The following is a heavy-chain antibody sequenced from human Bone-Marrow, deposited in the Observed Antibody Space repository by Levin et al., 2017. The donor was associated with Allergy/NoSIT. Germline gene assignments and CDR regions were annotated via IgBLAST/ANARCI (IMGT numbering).Heavy chain of an antibody. V-gene: IGHV3-30*18. CDR3: ANFGDWFDP. Sequence: GGSLRLSCAASGFTFSSYGMHWVRQAPGKGLEWVAVISYDGSNKYYADSVKGRFTISRDNSKNTLYLQMNSLRAEDTAVYYCANFGDWFDPWGQGTLVTVSS. D-gene: IGHD3-3*01. CDR2: ISYDGSNK. J-gene: IGHJ5*02. CDR1: GFTFSSYG.